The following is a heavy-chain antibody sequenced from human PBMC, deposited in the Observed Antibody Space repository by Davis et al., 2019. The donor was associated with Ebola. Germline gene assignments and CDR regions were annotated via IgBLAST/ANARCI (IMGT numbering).Heavy chain of an antibody. CDR3: ARPYSSSRGWFDP. CDR2: IYYSGST. CDR1: GGSISSSSYY. D-gene: IGHD6-13*01. J-gene: IGHJ5*02. Sequence: SETLSLTCTVSGGSISSSSYYWGWIRQPPGKGLEWIGSIYYSGSTYYNPSLKSRVTISVDTSKNQFSLKLSSVTAADTAVYYCARPYSSSRGWFDPWGQGTLVTVSS. V-gene: IGHV4-39*01.